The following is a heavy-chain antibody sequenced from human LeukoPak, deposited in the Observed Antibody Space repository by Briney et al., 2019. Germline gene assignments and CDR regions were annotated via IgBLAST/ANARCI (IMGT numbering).Heavy chain of an antibody. D-gene: IGHD2-15*01. V-gene: IGHV3-21*01. Sequence: GGSLRLSCAASGFTFSSYSMNWVRQAPGKGLEWVSYISSSSSYIYYADSVKGRFTISRDNAKNSLYLQMNSLRAEDTAVYYCARDLVVARVRNSPDDYWGQGTLVTVSS. CDR3: ARDLVVARVRNSPDDY. CDR1: GFTFSSYS. J-gene: IGHJ4*02. CDR2: ISSSSSYI.